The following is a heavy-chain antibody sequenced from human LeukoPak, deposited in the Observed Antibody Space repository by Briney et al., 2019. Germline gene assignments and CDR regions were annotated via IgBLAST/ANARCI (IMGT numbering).Heavy chain of an antibody. CDR3: ATQGGSSFSY. V-gene: IGHV4-39*07. CDR2: IYYSGST. CDR1: GGSISSSSYY. J-gene: IGHJ4*02. Sequence: SETLSLTCTVSGGSISSSSYYWGWIRQPPGKGLEWIGSIYYSGSTYYNPSLKSRVTISVDTSKNQFSLKLSSVTAADTAVYYCATQGGSSFSYWGQGTLVTVSS. D-gene: IGHD3-16*01.